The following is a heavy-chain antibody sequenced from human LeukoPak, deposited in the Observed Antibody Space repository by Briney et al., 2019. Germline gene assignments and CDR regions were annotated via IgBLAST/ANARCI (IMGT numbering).Heavy chain of an antibody. CDR2: ISSSSSYI. Sequence: GGSLRLSCAASGFTFSSYSMNWVRQAPGKGLEWVSSISSSSSYIYYADSVKGRFTISRDNAKNSLYLQMNSLRAEDTAVYYCARVKSSYYDFWSGYYDYGMDVWGQGTTVTVSS. V-gene: IGHV3-21*01. J-gene: IGHJ6*02. D-gene: IGHD3-3*01. CDR1: GFTFSSYS. CDR3: ARVKSSYYDFWSGYYDYGMDV.